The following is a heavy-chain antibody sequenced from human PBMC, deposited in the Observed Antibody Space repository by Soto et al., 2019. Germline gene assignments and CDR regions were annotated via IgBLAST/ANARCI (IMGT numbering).Heavy chain of an antibody. CDR3: AKDRVRGVIITLGHDAFDI. J-gene: IGHJ3*02. V-gene: IGHV3-30*18. Sequence: PGGSLRLSCAGSGFTFSSYGMHWVRQAPGKGLEWVAVISYDGSNKYYADSVKGRFTISRDNSKNTLYLQMNSLRAEDTAVYYCAKDRVRGVIITLGHDAFDIWGQGTMVTVSS. CDR1: GFTFSSYG. D-gene: IGHD3-10*01. CDR2: ISYDGSNK.